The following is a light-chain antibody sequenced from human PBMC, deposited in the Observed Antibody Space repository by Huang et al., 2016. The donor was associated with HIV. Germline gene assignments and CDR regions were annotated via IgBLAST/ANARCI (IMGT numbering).Light chain of an antibody. Sequence: EIVLTQSPVTLSLSPGEGASLSCRASQGVHNSYLAWYQQKPGQAPRLLIFGASNRATGVPHMFRGSESGTDFTLTISGLDPEDFAVYYCQQYGTLPYTFGQGTKLEI. CDR2: GAS. V-gene: IGKV3-20*01. J-gene: IGKJ2*01. CDR1: QGVHNSY. CDR3: QQYGTLPYT.